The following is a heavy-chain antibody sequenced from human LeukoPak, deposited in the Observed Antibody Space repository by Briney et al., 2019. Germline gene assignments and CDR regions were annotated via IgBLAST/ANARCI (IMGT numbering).Heavy chain of an antibody. J-gene: IGHJ6*03. CDR3: ARMTYSYGYLSAYYYYMDV. CDR1: GGSFSGYY. CDR2: INHSGST. D-gene: IGHD5-18*01. Sequence: PSETLSLTCAVYGGSFSGYYWSWIRQPPGKGLEWIGEINHSGSTNYNPSLKSRVTISVATSKNQFSLKLGSVTAADTAVYYCARMTYSYGYLSAYYYYMDVWGKGTTVTVSS. V-gene: IGHV4-34*01.